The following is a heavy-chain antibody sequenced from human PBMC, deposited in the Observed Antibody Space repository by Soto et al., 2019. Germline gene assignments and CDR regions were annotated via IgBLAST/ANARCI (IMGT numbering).Heavy chain of an antibody. D-gene: IGHD6-6*01. CDR3: AKDRTVAARNFDY. CDR1: GFAFSNYA. CDR2: ISTSIDAT. J-gene: IGHJ4*02. Sequence: PGGSLRLSCAASGFAFSNYAMHWVLQAPGKGLEWVSSISTSIDATYYADSVKGRFTISRDDSKNTLYLQMNSLRAEDSAVYYCAKDRTVAARNFDYWGQGTQVTVSS. V-gene: IGHV3-23*01.